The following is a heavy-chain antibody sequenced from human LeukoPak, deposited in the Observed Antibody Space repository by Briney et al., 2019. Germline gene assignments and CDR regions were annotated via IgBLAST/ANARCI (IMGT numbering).Heavy chain of an antibody. J-gene: IGHJ4*02. V-gene: IGHV1-2*02. CDR3: ARAGGEIQLWSVDY. D-gene: IGHD5-18*01. CDR2: INPNSGGT. Sequence: GASVKVSCKASGYTFTGYYMHWVRQAPGQGLEWMGWINPNSGGTNYAQRFQGRVTMTRDTSISTAYMELSRLRSDDTAVYYCARAGGEIQLWSVDYWGQGTLVTVSS. CDR1: GYTFTGYY.